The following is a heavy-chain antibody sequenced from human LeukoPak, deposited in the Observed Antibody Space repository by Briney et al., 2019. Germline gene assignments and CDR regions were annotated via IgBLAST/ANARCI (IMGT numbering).Heavy chain of an antibody. Sequence: GGSLRLSCAASGFTFDDYAMHWVRQAPGKGLEWVSGISWNSGSIGYADSVKGRFTISRNNAKNSPYLQMNSLRAEDTALYYCAKGPGYSSGWKYYFDYWGQGTLVTVSS. CDR1: GFTFDDYA. CDR3: AKGPGYSSGWKYYFDY. CDR2: ISWNSGSI. J-gene: IGHJ4*02. V-gene: IGHV3-9*01. D-gene: IGHD6-19*01.